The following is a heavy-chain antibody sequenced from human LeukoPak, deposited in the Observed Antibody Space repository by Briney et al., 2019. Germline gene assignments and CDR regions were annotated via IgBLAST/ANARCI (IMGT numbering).Heavy chain of an antibody. CDR3: ARGQEMATIRDFDY. V-gene: IGHV4-59*12. CDR1: GGSISSYY. J-gene: IGHJ4*02. Sequence: PSETLSLTCTVSGGSISSYYWSWIRQPPGKGLEWIGYIYYSGSTNYNPSLKSRVTISVDTSKNQFSLKLSSVTAADTAVYYCARGQEMATIRDFDYWGQGTLVTVSS. D-gene: IGHD5-24*01. CDR2: IYYSGST.